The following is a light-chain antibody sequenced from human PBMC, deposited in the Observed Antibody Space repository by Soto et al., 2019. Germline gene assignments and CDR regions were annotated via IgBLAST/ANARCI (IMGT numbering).Light chain of an antibody. CDR3: QQSGSSTWT. CDR1: QSVSSS. Sequence: IVLTQCPANRSLSAGERATLSCRASQSVSSSLAWYQQKPGRSPRLLIYGASRRATGIPDRFSGSVSGTDGTITISRLQQEDGSVYYCQQSGSSTWTFGQGTKVDIK. V-gene: IGKV3-20*01. J-gene: IGKJ1*01. CDR2: GAS.